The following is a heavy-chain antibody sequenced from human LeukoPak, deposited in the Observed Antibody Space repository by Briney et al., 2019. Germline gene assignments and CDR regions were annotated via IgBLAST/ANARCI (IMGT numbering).Heavy chain of an antibody. Sequence: PSETLSLTCTVFGGSISSSACFWGWIRQPPGKGLEWIGSISYSGSTYYNPSLKSRVTISVDTSKNQFSLKLSSVTAADTAVYYCVRIDGGSYLGPFEYWGQGTLVTVSS. V-gene: IGHV4-39*01. J-gene: IGHJ4*02. D-gene: IGHD1-26*01. CDR1: GGSISSSACF. CDR3: VRIDGGSYLGPFEY. CDR2: ISYSGST.